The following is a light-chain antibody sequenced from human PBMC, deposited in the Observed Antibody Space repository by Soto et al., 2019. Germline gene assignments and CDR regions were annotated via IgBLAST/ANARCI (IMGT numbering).Light chain of an antibody. Sequence: QSVLTQPPSVSAAPGQKVTISCSGSSSNIGNNYVSWYQQLPGTAPKLLIYTYNNRPSGVPDRFSGSQSGTSASLAITGLQAEDEADYYCQSSDSSHVVFGGGTKLTVL. J-gene: IGLJ2*01. CDR2: TYN. V-gene: IGLV1-40*01. CDR3: QSSDSSHVV. CDR1: SSNIGNNY.